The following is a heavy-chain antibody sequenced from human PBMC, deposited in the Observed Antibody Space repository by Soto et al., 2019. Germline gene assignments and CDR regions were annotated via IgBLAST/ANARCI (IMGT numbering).Heavy chain of an antibody. Sequence: SQTLSLTCAISGDSVSSNSAAWNWIRQSPSRGLEWLGRTYYRSKWYNDYAVSVKSRITINPDTSKNQFSLQLNSVTPEDTAVYYCARDPEGITGKPAYHYGMDVWGQGTTVTVSS. CDR1: GDSVSSNSAA. V-gene: IGHV6-1*01. CDR3: ARDPEGITGKPAYHYGMDV. CDR2: TYYRSKWYN. D-gene: IGHD1-20*01. J-gene: IGHJ6*02.